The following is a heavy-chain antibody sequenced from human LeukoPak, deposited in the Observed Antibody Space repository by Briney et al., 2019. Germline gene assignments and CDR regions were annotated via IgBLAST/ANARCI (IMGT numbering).Heavy chain of an antibody. CDR1: GFTFDDYA. CDR3: AKDLSSSGWYVDY. D-gene: IGHD6-19*01. J-gene: IGHJ4*02. CDR2: ISWNSGSI. Sequence: GGSLRLSCAASGFTFDDYAMHWVRHAPGKGLEWVSGISWNSGSIGYADSVKGRFTISRDNAKNSLYLQMNSLRAEDTALYYCAKDLSSSGWYVDYWGQGTPVTVSS. V-gene: IGHV3-9*01.